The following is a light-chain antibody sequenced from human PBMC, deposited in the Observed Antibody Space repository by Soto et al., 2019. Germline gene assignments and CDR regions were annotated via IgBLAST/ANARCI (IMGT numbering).Light chain of an antibody. V-gene: IGKV3-15*01. J-gene: IGKJ1*01. CDR3: QQYNNWPPWT. CDR2: GAS. CDR1: QSVSSN. Sequence: EIVMTQSPATLSVSPGERATLSCRASQSVSSNLAWYQQKPGQAPRLLIYGASTRATGIPARFSGCGSGTDFTLTISSLQSEDFAVYYCQQYNNWPPWTFGQGTKVEIK.